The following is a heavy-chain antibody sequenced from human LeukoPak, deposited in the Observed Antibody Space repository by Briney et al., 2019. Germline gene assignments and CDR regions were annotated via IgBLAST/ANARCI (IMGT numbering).Heavy chain of an antibody. CDR3: AKSMYYYDSSGYYGAFDI. D-gene: IGHD3-22*01. J-gene: IGHJ3*02. CDR1: GFTFSSYA. V-gene: IGHV3-23*01. Sequence: GGSLRLSCAASGFTFSSYAMSWVRQAPGKGLEWVSAISGSGGSTYYADSVKGRFTISRDNSKNTLYLQMNSLRAEDTAVYYCAKSMYYYDSSGYYGAFDIWGXGTMVTVSS. CDR2: ISGSGGST.